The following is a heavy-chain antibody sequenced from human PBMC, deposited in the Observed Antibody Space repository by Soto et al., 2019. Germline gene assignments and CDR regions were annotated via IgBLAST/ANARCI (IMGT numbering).Heavy chain of an antibody. J-gene: IGHJ4*02. V-gene: IGHV3-72*01. CDR2: TRNKANSYTT. CDR1: GFTFSDHY. CDR3: GRALQYTYGASDY. Sequence: GGSLRHACAASGFTFSDHYMDWVRQVPGKGLEWVGRTRNKANSYTTEYAASVKGRFTISRDDSKNSLYLQMNSLRAEDTAVYYCGRALQYTYGASDYWGQGT. D-gene: IGHD5-18*01.